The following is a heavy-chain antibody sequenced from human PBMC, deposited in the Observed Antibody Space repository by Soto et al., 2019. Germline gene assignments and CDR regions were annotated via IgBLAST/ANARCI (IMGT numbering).Heavy chain of an antibody. D-gene: IGHD6-13*01. CDR1: GFTFSSYG. J-gene: IGHJ5*02. Sequence: GGSLRLSCAASGFTFSSYGMHGVRQAPGKGLEWVAVIWYDGSNKYYADSVKGRFTISRDNSKNTLYLQMNSLRAEDTAVYYCAKGGSSSWYVWPYNWFDPWGQGTLVTVSS. V-gene: IGHV3-33*06. CDR2: IWYDGSNK. CDR3: AKGGSSSWYVWPYNWFDP.